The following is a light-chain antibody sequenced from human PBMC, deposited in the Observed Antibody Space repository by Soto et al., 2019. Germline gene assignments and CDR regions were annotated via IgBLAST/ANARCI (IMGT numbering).Light chain of an antibody. CDR2: EVS. V-gene: IGLV2-14*01. J-gene: IGLJ1*01. CDR3: SSYTSSSTDV. Sequence: QSALTQPASVSGSPGQSITISCTGTSSDVGGYYYVSWYQHHPGKAPKLIIYEVSYRPSGVSDRFSGSRSGNTASLTISGLQADDEADYYCSSYTSSSTDVFGTGTKLTVL. CDR1: SSDVGGYYY.